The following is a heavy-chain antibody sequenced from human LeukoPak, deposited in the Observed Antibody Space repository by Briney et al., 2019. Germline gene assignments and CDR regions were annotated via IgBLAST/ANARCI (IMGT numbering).Heavy chain of an antibody. CDR3: ARQNLVATKSPHEYFHY. V-gene: IGHV3-23*01. CDR1: GFTFSSYA. D-gene: IGHD5-12*01. Sequence: PGGSLRLSCAASGFTFSSYAMSWARQAPGKGLEWVSAITASGGTTFFADSVMGRFTISRENSRNTMFLQMNSLRAEDTAVYYCARQNLVATKSPHEYFHYWGQGTLVTVSS. CDR2: ITASGGTT. J-gene: IGHJ1*01.